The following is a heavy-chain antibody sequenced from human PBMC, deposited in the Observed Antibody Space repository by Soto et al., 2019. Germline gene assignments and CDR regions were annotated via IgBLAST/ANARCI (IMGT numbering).Heavy chain of an antibody. Sequence: PGGSLRLSCAASGFTFSSYAMHWVRQAPGKGLEWVAVISYDGSNKYYADSVKGRFTISRDNSKNTLYLQMNSLRAEDTAVYYCARDLYSQLRIEFYYYYYGMDVWGQGTTVTAP. CDR2: ISYDGSNK. D-gene: IGHD5-12*01. J-gene: IGHJ6*02. V-gene: IGHV3-30-3*01. CDR3: ARDLYSQLRIEFYYYYYGMDV. CDR1: GFTFSSYA.